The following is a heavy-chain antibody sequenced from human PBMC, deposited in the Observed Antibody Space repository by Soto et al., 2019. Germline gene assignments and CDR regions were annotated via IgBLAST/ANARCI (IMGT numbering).Heavy chain of an antibody. J-gene: IGHJ5*01. V-gene: IGHV4-34*01. CDR1: GGSFSGHS. D-gene: IGHD3-22*01. Sequence: LSLTCAVYGGSFSGHSWTWILQSPGKGLEWIGDINHSGRVNYSPSLKSRVTISLDTSKNQFSLTLSAVTAADTAMYYCSTRAYDTNGYYRFDPWGQGTLVTVSS. CDR3: STRAYDTNGYYRFDP. CDR2: INHSGRV.